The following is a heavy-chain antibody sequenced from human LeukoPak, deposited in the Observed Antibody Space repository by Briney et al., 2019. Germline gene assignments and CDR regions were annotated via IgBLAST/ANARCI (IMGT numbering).Heavy chain of an antibody. Sequence: PGGSLRLSCAASGITLSVYWMSWVRQAPGKGLEWVANIKQDGSEKYYRDSVQGRFTISRDNAKNSLYLQMNSLRAEDTAVYYCAREGNFDWSDPPDYWGQGTLVTVSS. D-gene: IGHD3-9*01. J-gene: IGHJ4*02. CDR2: IKQDGSEK. CDR3: AREGNFDWSDPPDY. CDR1: GITLSVYW. V-gene: IGHV3-7*01.